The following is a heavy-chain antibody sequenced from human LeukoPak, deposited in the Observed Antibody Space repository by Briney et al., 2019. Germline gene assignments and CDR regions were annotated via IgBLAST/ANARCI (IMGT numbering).Heavy chain of an antibody. V-gene: IGHV3-23*01. J-gene: IGHJ3*02. Sequence: PGGSLRLSCAASGFTFSSYGMHWVRQAPGKGLEWVSAISGSGGSTYYADSVKGRFTISRDNSKNTLYLQMNSLRAEDTAVYYCAKPWYSGSYSDAFDIWGQGAMVTVSS. CDR2: ISGSGGST. CDR3: AKPWYSGSYSDAFDI. CDR1: GFTFSSYG. D-gene: IGHD1-26*01.